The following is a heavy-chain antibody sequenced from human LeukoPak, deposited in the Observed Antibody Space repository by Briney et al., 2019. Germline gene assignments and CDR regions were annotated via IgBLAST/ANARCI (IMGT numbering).Heavy chain of an antibody. CDR2: INHSGST. Sequence: SETLSLTCAVYGGSFSGYYWSWIRQPPGKGLEWIGEINHSGSTNYNPSLKSRVTISVDMSKNQFSLKLSYVTAADTAVYYCARGYNLFDYWGQGTLVTVSS. CDR3: ARGYNLFDY. CDR1: GGSFSGYY. J-gene: IGHJ4*02. D-gene: IGHD5-24*01. V-gene: IGHV4-34*01.